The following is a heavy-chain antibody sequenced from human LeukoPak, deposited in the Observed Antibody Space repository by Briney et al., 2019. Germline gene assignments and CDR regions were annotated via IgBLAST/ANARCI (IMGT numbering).Heavy chain of an antibody. D-gene: IGHD6-13*01. CDR2: IYYSGST. CDR1: GGSISSSSYY. J-gene: IGHJ5*02. Sequence: SETLSLTCTVSGGSISSSSYYWGWIRQPPGKGLEWIGSIYYSGSTYYNPSLKSRVTISVDTSKNQFSLKLSSVTAADTAVYYCARVNGKAAAGRWFDPWGQGTLVTVSS. CDR3: ARVNGKAAAGRWFDP. V-gene: IGHV4-39*07.